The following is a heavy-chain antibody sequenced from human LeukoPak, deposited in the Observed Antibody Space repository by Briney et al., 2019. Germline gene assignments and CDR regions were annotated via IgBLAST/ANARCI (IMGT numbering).Heavy chain of an antibody. Sequence: GGSLRLSCIGSGFTFGDHAVSWVRQAPGKGLEWVGFIRSKAFGGTTDYAASVKGRFTISRDDSKSIAYLQMNSLKTEDTAVYYCIRLWGYGYNNYFDYWGQGTLVTVSS. J-gene: IGHJ4*02. CDR3: IRLWGYGYNNYFDY. V-gene: IGHV3-49*04. CDR1: GFTFGDHA. CDR2: IRSKAFGGTT. D-gene: IGHD5-24*01.